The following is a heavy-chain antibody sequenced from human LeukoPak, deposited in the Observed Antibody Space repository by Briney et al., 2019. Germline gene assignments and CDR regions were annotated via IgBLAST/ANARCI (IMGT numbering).Heavy chain of an antibody. V-gene: IGHV3-48*03. CDR3: ARTARPAVEHDY. Sequence: GGSLRLSCAASGFTFSSYEMNWVRQAPGKGLEWVSYISSSGSTIYYADSVEGRFTISRDNAKNSLYLQMNSLRAEDTAVYYCARTARPAVEHDYWGQGTLVTVSS. CDR1: GFTFSSYE. D-gene: IGHD6-6*01. CDR2: ISSSGSTI. J-gene: IGHJ4*02.